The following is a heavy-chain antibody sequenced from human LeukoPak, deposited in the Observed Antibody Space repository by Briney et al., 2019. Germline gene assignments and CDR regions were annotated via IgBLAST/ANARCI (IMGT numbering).Heavy chain of an antibody. J-gene: IGHJ4*02. Sequence: PGGSLRLSCAASGFTFSSYAMSWVRQVPGKGLEWVSAISGSGGSTYYADSVKGRFTISRDNSKNTLYLQMNSLRAEDTAVYYCAKGPYYYDSSGYYYWGQGTLVTVSS. V-gene: IGHV3-23*01. CDR2: ISGSGGST. CDR1: GFTFSSYA. D-gene: IGHD3-22*01. CDR3: AKGPYYYDSSGYYY.